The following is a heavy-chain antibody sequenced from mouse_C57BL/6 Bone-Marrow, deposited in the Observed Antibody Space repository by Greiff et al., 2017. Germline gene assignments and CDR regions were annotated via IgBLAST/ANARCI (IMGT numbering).Heavy chain of an antibody. D-gene: IGHD4-1*01. CDR2: IDPSDSYT. CDR3: ASPGAWFAY. CDR1: GYTFTSYW. V-gene: IGHV1-50*01. Sequence: QVQLQQPGAELVKPGASVTLSCKASGYTFTSYWMQWVKQRPGQGLEWIGEIDPSDSYTNYNQKFKGKATLTVDTSSSTAYMQLSSLTSEASAVYYCASPGAWFAYWGQGTLVTVSA. J-gene: IGHJ3*01.